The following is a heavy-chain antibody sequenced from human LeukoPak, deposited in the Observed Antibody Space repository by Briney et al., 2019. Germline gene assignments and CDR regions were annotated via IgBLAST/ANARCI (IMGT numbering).Heavy chain of an antibody. V-gene: IGHV3-48*02. CDR3: ARGSLHSGPLIDY. J-gene: IGHJ4*02. D-gene: IGHD6-19*01. Sequence: GGSLRLSCAASGFIFSHFSMNWVRQAPGEGLEWLSYISSSSVTTYYIDSVKGRFTVSRDNAKESLNLQMNSLREEDTAIYYCARGSLHSGPLIDYWGQGTLVTVSS. CDR2: ISSSSVTT. CDR1: GFIFSHFS.